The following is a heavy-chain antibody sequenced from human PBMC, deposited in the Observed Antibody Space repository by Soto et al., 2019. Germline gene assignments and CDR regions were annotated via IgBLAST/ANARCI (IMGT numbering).Heavy chain of an antibody. CDR2: INHSGST. V-gene: IGHV4-34*01. J-gene: IGHJ3*02. CDR3: ARAPLTTVTISAFDI. D-gene: IGHD4-4*01. CDR1: GVSFSGYY. Sequence: SLTLSLTCAVYGVSFSGYYWILLRQPPGKGLEWIGEINHSGSTNYNPSLKSRVTISVDTSKNQFSLKLSSVTAADTAVYYCARAPLTTVTISAFDIWGQGTMVTVSS.